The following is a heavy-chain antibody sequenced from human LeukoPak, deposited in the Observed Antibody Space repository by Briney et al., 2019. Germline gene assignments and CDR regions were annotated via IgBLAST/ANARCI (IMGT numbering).Heavy chain of an antibody. V-gene: IGHV1-18*01. CDR2: ISAYNGNT. CDR3: ARDLRYCSSTSCRLRITMVRGVMGY. D-gene: IGHD3-10*01. Sequence: ASVKVSCKASGYTFTSYGISCVRQAPEQGLEWMGWISAYNGNTNYAQKLQGRVTMTTDTSTSTAYMELRSLRSDDTAVYYCARDLRYCSSTSCRLRITMVRGVMGYWGQGTLVTVSS. CDR1: GYTFTSYG. J-gene: IGHJ4*02.